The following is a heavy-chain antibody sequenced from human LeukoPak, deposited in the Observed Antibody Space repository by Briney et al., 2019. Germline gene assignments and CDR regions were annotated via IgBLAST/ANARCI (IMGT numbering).Heavy chain of an antibody. Sequence: PSETLSLTCSVSGASITGYYWSWIRQPAGKGLEWIGRIYSSGSTNYNPSLKSRVTISVDTSKNQFSLKLSSVTAADTAVYYCAREGLNMVRGVIPKEAWGWFDPWGQGTLVTVSS. CDR1: GASITGYY. CDR2: IYSSGST. J-gene: IGHJ5*02. D-gene: IGHD3-10*01. CDR3: AREGLNMVRGVIPKEAWGWFDP. V-gene: IGHV4-4*07.